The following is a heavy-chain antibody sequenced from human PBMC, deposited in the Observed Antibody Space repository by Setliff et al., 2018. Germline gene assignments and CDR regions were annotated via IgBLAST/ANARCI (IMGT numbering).Heavy chain of an antibody. J-gene: IGHJ3*02. CDR1: GYTFTGYY. V-gene: IGHV1-2*04. D-gene: IGHD3-22*01. CDR2: INPNSGGT. Sequence: DSVKVSCKASGYTFTGYYMHWVRQAPGQGLEWMGWINPNSGGTNYAQKFQGWVTMTRDTSISTAYMELSRLRSDDTAVYYCARSRDGGNSSGYSGAFDIWGQGTMVTVSS. CDR3: ARSRDGGNSSGYSGAFDI.